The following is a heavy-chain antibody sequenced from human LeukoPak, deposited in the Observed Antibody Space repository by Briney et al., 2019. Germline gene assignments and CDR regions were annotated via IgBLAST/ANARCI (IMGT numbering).Heavy chain of an antibody. CDR2: ISPRGDIT. CDR1: GFNFCSHG. CDR3: ARGGLLRFGINKYYYRMDV. Sequence: GGSLRLSCAASGFNFCSHGINWVRQAPGKGLEWVSGISPRGDITYYTDSVQGRFTISRDNSKNMMYVQMNSLRAEDTAVYYRARGGLLRFGINKYYYRMDVWGKGTTVTVSS. D-gene: IGHD3-10*01. V-gene: IGHV3-23*01. J-gene: IGHJ6*04.